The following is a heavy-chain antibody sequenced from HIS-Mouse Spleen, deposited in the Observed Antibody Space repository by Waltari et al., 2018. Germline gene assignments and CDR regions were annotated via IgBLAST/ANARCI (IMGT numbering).Heavy chain of an antibody. CDR3: AREIPYSSSWYDWYFDL. J-gene: IGHJ2*01. CDR1: GGSIRSISYY. Sequence: QLQLQESGPGLAKPSETLSLTCTVSGGSIRSISYYWGWIRQPPGKGLEWIGSIYYSGSTYYNPSLKSRVTISVDTSKTQFSLKLSSVTAADTAVYYCAREIPYSSSWYDWYFDLWGRGTLVTVSS. V-gene: IGHV4-39*07. D-gene: IGHD6-13*01. CDR2: IYYSGST.